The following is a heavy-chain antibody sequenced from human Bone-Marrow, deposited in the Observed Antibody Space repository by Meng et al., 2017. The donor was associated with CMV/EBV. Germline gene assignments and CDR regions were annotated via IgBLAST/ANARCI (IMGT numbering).Heavy chain of an antibody. V-gene: IGHV3-30-3*01. J-gene: IGHJ4*02. CDR3: ARAGDFWSASDMDD. Sequence: GESLKISCAASGFTFSSYAMHWVRQAPGKGLEWVAVISYDGSNKYYADSVKDRFTISRDNSKNTLYLQMNSLRAEDTAVYYCARAGDFWSASDMDDWGQGTLVTVSS. D-gene: IGHD3-3*01. CDR1: GFTFSSYA. CDR2: ISYDGSNK.